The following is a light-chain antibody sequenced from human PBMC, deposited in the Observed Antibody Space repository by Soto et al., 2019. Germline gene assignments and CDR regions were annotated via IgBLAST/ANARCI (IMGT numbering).Light chain of an antibody. CDR2: AAS. V-gene: IGKV1-39*01. CDR3: QQSYSTLLT. Sequence: DIQMTQSPSSLSASVGXXVTITCRASQSISSXLNWYQQKPGKAPKLLIYAASSLQSGVPSRFSGSGSGTDFTLTISSLQPEDFATYYCQQSYSTLLTFGGGTKVEIK. CDR1: QSISSX. J-gene: IGKJ4*01.